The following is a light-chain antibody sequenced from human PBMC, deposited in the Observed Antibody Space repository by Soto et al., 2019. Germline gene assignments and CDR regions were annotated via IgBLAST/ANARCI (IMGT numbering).Light chain of an antibody. V-gene: IGKV3-20*01. CDR1: QSVSSSY. J-gene: IGKJ5*01. CDR2: GTS. CDR3: QHYVGSPLVT. Sequence: EIVLTQSPGTLSLSPGERATLSCRASQSVSSSYLAWYQQKPGQAPRLLIYGTSSRATGIPDRFSGSGSGTDFTLTISRLEPEDFAVYYCQHYVGSPLVTFGQGILLEI.